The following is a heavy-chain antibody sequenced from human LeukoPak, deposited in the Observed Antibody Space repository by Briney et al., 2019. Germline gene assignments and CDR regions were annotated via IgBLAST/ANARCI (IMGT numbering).Heavy chain of an antibody. CDR2: IYHSGST. CDR1: GGSISSYY. V-gene: IGHV4-38-2*02. J-gene: IGHJ4*02. CDR3: ARKEAVTTPFDY. D-gene: IGHD4-17*01. Sequence: SETLSLTCTVSGGSISSYYWGWIRQPPGKGLEWIGSIYHSGSTYYNPSLKSRVTISVDTSKNQFSLKLSSVTAADTAVYYCARKEAVTTPFDYWGQGTLVTVSS.